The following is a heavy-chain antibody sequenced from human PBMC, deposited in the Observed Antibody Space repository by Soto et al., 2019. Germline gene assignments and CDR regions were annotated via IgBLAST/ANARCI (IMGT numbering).Heavy chain of an antibody. V-gene: IGHV4-39*01. CDR2: IYYSGST. CDR3: ARLKLSRAWFDP. J-gene: IGHJ5*02. D-gene: IGHD2-15*01. Sequence: QLQLQESGPGLVKPSETLSLTCTVSGGSISSSSYYWGWIRQPPGKGLEWIGSIYYSGSTYYNPSLKSRATISVDTSKNQFSLKLSSVTAADTAVYYCARLKLSRAWFDPWGQGTLVTVSS. CDR1: GGSISSSSYY.